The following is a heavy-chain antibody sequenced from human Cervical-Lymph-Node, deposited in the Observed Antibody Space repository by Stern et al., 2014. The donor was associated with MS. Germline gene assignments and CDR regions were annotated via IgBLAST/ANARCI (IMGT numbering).Heavy chain of an antibody. CDR3: ARGEEY. CDR1: GYTFTSYG. Sequence: QLVESGVEVKKPGASVKGSFKASGYTFTSYGITWVRQAPGQGLEWVGWISIYNGNTRYAQKFQGRVTMTSDTSTSTAYMELRSLRSDDTAVYYCARGEEYWGQGTLVTVSS. CDR2: ISIYNGNT. D-gene: IGHD3-16*01. J-gene: IGHJ4*02. V-gene: IGHV1-18*01.